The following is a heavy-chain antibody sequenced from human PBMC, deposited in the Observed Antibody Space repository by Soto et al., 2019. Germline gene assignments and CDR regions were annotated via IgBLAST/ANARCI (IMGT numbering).Heavy chain of an antibody. Sequence: ASVKVSCKASGGTFTSYAISWVRQAPGQGLEWMGGIIPIFGTANYAQKFQGRVTITADESTSTAYMELSSLRSEDTAVYYCAREGGRRLWFGELSWFDPWGQGTLVTVSS. V-gene: IGHV1-69*13. D-gene: IGHD3-10*01. CDR2: IIPIFGTA. J-gene: IGHJ5*02. CDR3: AREGGRRLWFGELSWFDP. CDR1: GGTFTSYA.